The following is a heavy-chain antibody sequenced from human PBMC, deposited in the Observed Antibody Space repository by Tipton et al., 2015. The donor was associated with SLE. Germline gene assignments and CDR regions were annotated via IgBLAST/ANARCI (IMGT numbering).Heavy chain of an antibody. Sequence: TLSLTRTVSGGSISSHYWSWIRQAPGKGLEWIGYISNSETTNYNPSLKSRVTISVDTSKNQFSLKLRSVTAADTAVYYCAGAWQGYCSGGTCYVLDCWGQGTRVTVSS. J-gene: IGHJ4*02. CDR3: AGAWQGYCSGGTCYVLDC. CDR2: ISNSETT. CDR1: GGSISSHY. D-gene: IGHD2-15*01. V-gene: IGHV4-59*11.